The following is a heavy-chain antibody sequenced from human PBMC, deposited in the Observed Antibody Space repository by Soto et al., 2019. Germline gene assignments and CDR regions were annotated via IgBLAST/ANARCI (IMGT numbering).Heavy chain of an antibody. CDR2: ISYDEINQ. CDR1: GFTFTTFG. CDR3: ARERRFLEWLSPTSSAFDI. Sequence: GGSLRLSCAASGFTFTTFGMHWVRQAPGKGLEWVAFISYDEINQYYADSVKGRFTISRDISKNTLYLQMNSLRAEDTAVYYCARERRFLEWLSPTSSAFDIWGQGTMVTVS. J-gene: IGHJ3*02. D-gene: IGHD3-3*01. V-gene: IGHV3-30*03.